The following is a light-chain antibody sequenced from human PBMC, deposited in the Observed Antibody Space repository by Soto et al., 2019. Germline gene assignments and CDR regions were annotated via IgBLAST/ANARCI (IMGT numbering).Light chain of an antibody. Sequence: EIVLTQSPATLSLSPGERATLSCRASQSVSNYLAWYQQKPGQAPRLLIYDTSSGATGIPARFSGGGSGTDFTLTISSLEPEDFAVYYCQQRTNWPPYTFGQGTKLEIK. CDR3: QQRTNWPPYT. J-gene: IGKJ2*01. CDR2: DTS. CDR1: QSVSNY. V-gene: IGKV3-11*01.